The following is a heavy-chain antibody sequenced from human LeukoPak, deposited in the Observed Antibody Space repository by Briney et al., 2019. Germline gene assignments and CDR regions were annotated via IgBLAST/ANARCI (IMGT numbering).Heavy chain of an antibody. J-gene: IGHJ6*03. V-gene: IGHV3-48*03. CDR3: ARNRKGSGSYGYMDV. CDR2: ISSSGSTI. CDR1: GFTFSSYE. Sequence: PGGSLRLSCAASGFTFSSYEMNWVRQAPGKGLEWVSYISSSGSTIYYADSVKGRFTISRDNAKNSLYLQMNSLRAEDTAVYYCARNRKGSGSYGYMDVWGKGTTVTISS. D-gene: IGHD3-10*01.